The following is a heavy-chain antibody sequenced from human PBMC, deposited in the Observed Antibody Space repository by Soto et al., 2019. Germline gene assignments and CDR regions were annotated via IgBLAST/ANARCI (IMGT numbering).Heavy chain of an antibody. Sequence: SETLSLTCTVSGGSIKMGGYYWGWIRQPPGKGLEWLATIYYSGTTYYNPSLKSRLTISVDTSKNHFSLELSSVTAADTAFYYCARPAYRDYSTWGQGTLVTVSS. V-gene: IGHV4-39*02. CDR1: GGSIKMGGYY. CDR3: ARPAYRDYST. D-gene: IGHD2-21*01. CDR2: IYYSGTT. J-gene: IGHJ4*02.